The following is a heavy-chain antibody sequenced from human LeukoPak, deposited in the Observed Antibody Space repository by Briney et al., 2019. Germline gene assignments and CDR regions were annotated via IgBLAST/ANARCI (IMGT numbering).Heavy chain of an antibody. V-gene: IGHV3-30*04. Sequence: GGSLRLSCAASGFTFSSYAIHWVRQAPGKGLEWVALISYDGSNKYYADSVKGRFTISRDNSRNTLYLQMNSLRAEDTALYYCARGTYYYGSGSYGIDYWGQGTLVTVSS. CDR1: GFTFSSYA. CDR2: ISYDGSNK. CDR3: ARGTYYYGSGSYGIDY. D-gene: IGHD3-10*01. J-gene: IGHJ4*02.